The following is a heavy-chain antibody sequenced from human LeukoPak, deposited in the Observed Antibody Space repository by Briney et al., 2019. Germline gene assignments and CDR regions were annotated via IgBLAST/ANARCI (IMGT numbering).Heavy chain of an antibody. CDR2: IYYNGNT. D-gene: IGHD6-19*01. Sequence: PSETLSLTCTVSGGSISGFYWSWSRQPPGKGLEWIGHIYYNGNTNYTPSLKSRVTISVDTSKNQFSLMVTSVTAADTAVYYCARHGQQWLVEGPFDYWGQGTLVSVSS. CDR3: ARHGQQWLVEGPFDY. J-gene: IGHJ4*02. CDR1: GGSISGFY. V-gene: IGHV4-59*08.